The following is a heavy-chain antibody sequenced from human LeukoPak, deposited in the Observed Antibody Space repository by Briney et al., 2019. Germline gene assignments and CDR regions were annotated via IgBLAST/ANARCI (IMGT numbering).Heavy chain of an antibody. Sequence: GGSLRLSCAASGFTFSSYGMHWVRQAPGKGLEWVAVISYDGSNKYYADSVKGRFTISRDNSKNTLYLQMNSLRAEDTAVYYCAKDSRTIFGVGEYGMDVWGQGTTVTVSS. CDR3: AKDSRTIFGVGEYGMDV. D-gene: IGHD3-3*01. V-gene: IGHV3-30*18. CDR1: GFTFSSYG. CDR2: ISYDGSNK. J-gene: IGHJ6*02.